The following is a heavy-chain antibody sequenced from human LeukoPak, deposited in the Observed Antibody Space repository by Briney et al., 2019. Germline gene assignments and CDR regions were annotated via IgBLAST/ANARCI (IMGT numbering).Heavy chain of an antibody. CDR1: GYTFTSYG. D-gene: IGHD6-19*01. CDR3: ARNSSDWYGYMDV. V-gene: IGHV1-18*01. J-gene: IGHJ6*04. CDR2: ISTYNGYA. Sequence: ASVTVSCKASGYTFTSYGISWVGQAPGQGLEWMGWISTYNGYANNAQKLQGRVTMTTETSTSTAYMELRSLRSDDTAVYYCARNSSDWYGYMDVWGKGTTVTVSS.